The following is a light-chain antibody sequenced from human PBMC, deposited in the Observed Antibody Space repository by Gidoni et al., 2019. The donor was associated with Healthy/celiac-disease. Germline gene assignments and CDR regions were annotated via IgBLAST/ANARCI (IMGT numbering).Light chain of an antibody. CDR2: DAS. V-gene: IGKV3-11*01. CDR1: QSVSSY. CDR3: QQSSNWPRGT. Sequence: EIVLTQSPATLSLSPGERATLSCRASQSVSSYLAWDQQKPGQAPRLLIYDASNRATGIPARLSGSGSGTDFTLTISSLEPEDFAVYYCQQSSNWPRGTFGGGTKVEIK. J-gene: IGKJ4*01.